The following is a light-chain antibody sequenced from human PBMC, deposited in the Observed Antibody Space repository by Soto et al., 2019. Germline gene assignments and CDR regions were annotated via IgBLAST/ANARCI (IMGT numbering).Light chain of an antibody. V-gene: IGKV1-5*01. CDR2: DAS. J-gene: IGKJ1*01. CDR1: QSISSW. CDR3: QQYNIYAGT. Sequence: DIQMTQSPSTLSASVGDRVTITCRASQSISSWLAWYQQKPGKAPKLLIYDASILESGVPSRFSGSGCGTEFPLTISSLQPDDFANFYCQQYNIYAGTFGPGTKVEI.